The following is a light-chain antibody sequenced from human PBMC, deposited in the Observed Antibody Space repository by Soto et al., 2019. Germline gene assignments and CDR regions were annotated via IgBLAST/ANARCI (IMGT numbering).Light chain of an antibody. V-gene: IGLV2-14*01. CDR3: CSFSTSGTHV. J-gene: IGLJ1*01. Sequence: QSALTQPASVSGSPGQSITISCTGTSSYVGTYDYVSWHQQHPGKAPKLIIYDVNNRPSGVSSRFSGSKSGNTASLTISGLQAEDEADYYCCSFSTSGTHVFGTGTKVNVL. CDR1: SSYVGTYDY. CDR2: DVN.